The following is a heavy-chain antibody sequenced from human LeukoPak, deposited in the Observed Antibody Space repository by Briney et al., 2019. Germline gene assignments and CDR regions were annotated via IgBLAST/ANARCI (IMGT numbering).Heavy chain of an antibody. CDR1: GFTVSSNY. CDR2: IYSGGST. CDR3: ASEDSGYDYADY. Sequence: GGSLRLSCAASGFTVSSNYMSWVRQAPGKGLEWVSVIYSGGSTYYADSVKGRFTISRDNSKNTLYLQMNSLRAEDTAVYYCASEDSGYDYADYWGQGTLVTVSS. J-gene: IGHJ4*02. D-gene: IGHD5-12*01. V-gene: IGHV3-53*01.